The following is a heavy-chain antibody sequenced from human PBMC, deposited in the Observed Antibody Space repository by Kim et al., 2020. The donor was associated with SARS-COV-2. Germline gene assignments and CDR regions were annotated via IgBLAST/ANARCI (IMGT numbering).Heavy chain of an antibody. Sequence: GGSLRLSCAGFGFTFSRSWMSWVRQAPGKGLEWVANINRDGSEKYYVDSVKGRFTISRDNAKNSLDLQMNSLRGEDMAVYYCARGRGMDVWGQGTTVTGS. CDR2: INRDGSEK. V-gene: IGHV3-7*01. CDR1: GFTFSRSW. CDR3: ARGRGMDV. J-gene: IGHJ6*02.